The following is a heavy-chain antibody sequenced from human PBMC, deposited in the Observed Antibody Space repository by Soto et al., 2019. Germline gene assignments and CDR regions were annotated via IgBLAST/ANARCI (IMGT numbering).Heavy chain of an antibody. CDR1: GGSISGGGYS. CDR2: IYHSGST. V-gene: IGHV4-30-2*01. J-gene: IGHJ5*02. CDR3: ARDRGGGGKFDP. Sequence: QLQLQESGSGLVKPSQTLSLTCAVSGGSISGGGYSWSWIRQPPGKGLEWIGYIYHSGSTYYNPSLKSRVTISVNRSKNQFSLKLSSVTAADTAVYYCARDRGGGGKFDPWGQGTLVTVSS. D-gene: IGHD2-15*01.